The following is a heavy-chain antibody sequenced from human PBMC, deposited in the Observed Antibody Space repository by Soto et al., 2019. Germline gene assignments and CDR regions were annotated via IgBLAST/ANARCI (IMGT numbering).Heavy chain of an antibody. J-gene: IGHJ4*02. V-gene: IGHV1-18*01. CDR2: ISAYNGNT. CDR1: GYTFTSYG. CDR3: ARDLGGWPDY. Sequence: ASVKVSCKASGYTFTSYGISWVRQAPGQGLEWMGWISAYNGNTNYSQKLQGRVTMTTDTSASTAYMELSSLRSEDTAVYYCARDLGGWPDYWGQGTLVTVSS. D-gene: IGHD6-19*01.